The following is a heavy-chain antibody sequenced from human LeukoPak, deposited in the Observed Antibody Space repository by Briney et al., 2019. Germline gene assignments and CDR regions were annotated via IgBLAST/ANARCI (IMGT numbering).Heavy chain of an antibody. V-gene: IGHV1-2*02. J-gene: IGHJ3*02. CDR3: VRPPTREGDAFDI. CDR2: INPNNGGT. Sequence: ASVKVSCKASRYPVTGYVMHSVRQAPGQGLEWMGWINPNNGGTDYAQKFQGRVTMTRDTPISTAYMELRSLRFDDTAGYYCVRPPTREGDAFDIWGQGTMVTVSS. CDR1: RYPVTGYV. D-gene: IGHD1-26*01.